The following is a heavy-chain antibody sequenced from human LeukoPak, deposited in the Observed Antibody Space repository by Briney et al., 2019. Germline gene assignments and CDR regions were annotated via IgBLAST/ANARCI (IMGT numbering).Heavy chain of an antibody. V-gene: IGHV5-51*01. D-gene: IGHD1-1*01. CDR3: AGRGTGTALAFDY. CDR2: IYPADSDT. J-gene: IGHJ4*02. Sequence: GESLKISCKVSGYTFTTYWIGWVRQMPGKGLEWMGIIYPADSDTRYSPSFQGQVTISVDKSISTAYLQWSSLKASDTAIYYCAGRGTGTALAFDYWGQGTLVTVSS. CDR1: GYTFTTYW.